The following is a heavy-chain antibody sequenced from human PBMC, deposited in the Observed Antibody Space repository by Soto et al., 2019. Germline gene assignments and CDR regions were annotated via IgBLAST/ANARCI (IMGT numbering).Heavy chain of an antibody. CDR3: VREGSHHSGNSGPWLDP. D-gene: IGHD3-22*01. Sequence: QVQLVQSGAEVKMPGSSVNVSCKTSGGVFSTYVITWVRQAPGQGLEWMGQIVPIFGTVKYAQKFQGRVTLTADKGTRTAYRELSGLRFEDTAVYYCVREGSHHSGNSGPWLDPWGQGSLVSVSS. V-gene: IGHV1-69*06. CDR1: GGVFSTYV. J-gene: IGHJ5*02. CDR2: IVPIFGTV.